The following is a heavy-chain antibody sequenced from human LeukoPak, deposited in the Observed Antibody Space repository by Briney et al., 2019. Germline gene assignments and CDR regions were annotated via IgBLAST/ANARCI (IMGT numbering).Heavy chain of an antibody. CDR1: GYTFTSYY. J-gene: IGHJ3*02. CDR2: INPSGGST. Sequence: ASVKVSCKASGYTFTSYYMHWVRQAPGQGLEWMGIINPSGGSTSYAQKFQGRVTMTRDTSINTAYMELSRLRSDDTAVYYCAKDSFPGRYYEGAFDIWGQGTMVTVSS. D-gene: IGHD3-22*01. CDR3: AKDSFPGRYYEGAFDI. V-gene: IGHV1-46*01.